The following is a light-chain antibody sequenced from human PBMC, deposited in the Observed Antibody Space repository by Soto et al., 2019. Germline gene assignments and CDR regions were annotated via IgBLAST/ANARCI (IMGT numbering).Light chain of an antibody. V-gene: IGLV1-47*01. CDR1: RSSIGSNY. CDR3: AAWDENLRGVV. Sequence: QSVLTQPPSASGTPGQRVPISCSGGRSSIGSNYVFWYQQLPGTAPKLFIFRNSQRPSGVPDRFSGSKSGTSASLVISGLRSEDEATYYCAAWDENLRGVVFGGGTKLTVL. J-gene: IGLJ3*02. CDR2: RNS.